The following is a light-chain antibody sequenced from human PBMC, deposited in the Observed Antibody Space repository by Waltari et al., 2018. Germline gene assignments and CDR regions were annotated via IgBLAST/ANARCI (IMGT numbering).Light chain of an antibody. CDR3: QQYNTWPT. Sequence: EIVMTQSPVTLSVSPGERATLSCRASQSISSNLAWYQQEPGQAPRLLIHGASTRATGIPARFSGSGSGTDFTLTISSLQSEDFAVYFCQQYNTWPTFGGGTKVEIK. CDR2: GAS. V-gene: IGKV3-15*01. CDR1: QSISSN. J-gene: IGKJ4*01.